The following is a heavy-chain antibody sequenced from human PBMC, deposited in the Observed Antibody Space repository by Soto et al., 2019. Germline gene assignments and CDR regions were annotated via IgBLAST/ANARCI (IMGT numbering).Heavy chain of an antibody. CDR3: ARRGNWNYFYYYYYGMDV. CDR1: GESVSSNSAA. Sequence: SQTLSLTCAISGESVSSNSAAWNWIRQSPSRGLEWLGRTYYRSKWYNDYAVSVKSRITINPDTSKNQFSLQLNSVTPEDTAVYYCARRGNWNYFYYYYYGMDVWGQGTTVTVSS. V-gene: IGHV6-1*01. J-gene: IGHJ6*02. CDR2: TYYRSKWYN. D-gene: IGHD1-7*01.